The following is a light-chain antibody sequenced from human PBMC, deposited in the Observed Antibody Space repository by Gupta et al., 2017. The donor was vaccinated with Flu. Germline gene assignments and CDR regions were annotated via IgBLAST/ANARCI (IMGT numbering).Light chain of an antibody. V-gene: IGLV4-69*01. CDR1: SGHSTYA. CDR2: LNSDGSH. CDR3: QTWGTGIGG. Sequence: QVVLTQSPSASASLGASVKLTCTLSSGHSTYAIAWHQQQPKKGPRYLMNLNSDGSHSKGDGIPDRFSGSSSGAERYLTISSLQSEDEADYYCQTWGTGIGGFGGGTKLTVL. J-gene: IGLJ3*02.